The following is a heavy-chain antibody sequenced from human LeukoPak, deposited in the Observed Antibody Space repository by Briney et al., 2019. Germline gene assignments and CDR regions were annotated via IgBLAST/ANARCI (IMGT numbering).Heavy chain of an antibody. CDR1: GGSISSYY. Sequence: PSETLSLTCTVSGGSISSYYWSWIRQPPGKGLEWIGYIYYSGSTNYNPSLKSRVTISVDTSKNQFSLKLSSVTAADTAVYYCAREGTVTTYFDPWGQGTLVTVSS. J-gene: IGHJ5*02. CDR3: AREGTVTTYFDP. CDR2: IYYSGST. V-gene: IGHV4-59*01. D-gene: IGHD4-17*01.